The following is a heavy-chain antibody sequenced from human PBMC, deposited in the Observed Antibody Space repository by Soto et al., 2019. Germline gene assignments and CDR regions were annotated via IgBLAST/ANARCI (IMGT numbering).Heavy chain of an antibody. V-gene: IGHV3-30*18. CDR2: ISDDGSNK. Sequence: GWSPRLSCSASGFTFSNYGIHWVRQAPGKGLEWVAIISDDGSNKYYADSVKGRFTISRDNSKNTLYLQMNSLRAEDTAVYHYAKDARGNRGYPAYWGQEPLFT. CDR3: AKDARGNRGYPAY. D-gene: IGHD5-12*01. J-gene: IGHJ4*02. CDR1: GFTFSNYG.